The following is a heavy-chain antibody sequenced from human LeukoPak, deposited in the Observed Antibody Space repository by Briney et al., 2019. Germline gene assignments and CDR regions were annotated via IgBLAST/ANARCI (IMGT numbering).Heavy chain of an antibody. CDR1: GGSISSSSYY. V-gene: IGHV4-39*01. J-gene: IGHJ4*02. CDR2: IYYSGST. D-gene: IGHD5-18*01. Sequence: SETLSLTCTVSGGSISSSSYYWGWIRQPPGRGLEWIGSIYYSGSTYYNSSLKSRVTISVDTSKNQLSLKLSSVTAADTAVYYCARTFGYSYGYLDYWGQGTLVTVSS. CDR3: ARTFGYSYGYLDY.